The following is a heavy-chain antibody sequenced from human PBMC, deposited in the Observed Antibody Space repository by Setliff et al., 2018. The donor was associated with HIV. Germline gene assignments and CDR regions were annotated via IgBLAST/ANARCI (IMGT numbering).Heavy chain of an antibody. CDR1: GGSISINSYY. V-gene: IGHV4-39*07. CDR3: ARTLRAAAMGYFDY. D-gene: IGHD5-18*01. CDR2: IYYSGST. Sequence: ASETLSLTCTVSGGSISINSYYWGWIRQPPGKGLEWIGGIYYSGSTYNNPSLKSRVTISVDTSKNQFSLKLTSVTAADTAVYYCARTLRAAAMGYFDYWGRGTLVTVSS. J-gene: IGHJ4*02.